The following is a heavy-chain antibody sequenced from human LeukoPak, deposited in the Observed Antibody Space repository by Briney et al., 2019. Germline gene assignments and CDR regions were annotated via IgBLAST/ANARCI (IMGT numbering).Heavy chain of an antibody. J-gene: IGHJ4*02. V-gene: IGHV3-23*01. CDR2: ITGSTGTT. D-gene: IGHD3-9*01. CDR3: AREGSDNSGYDLDF. Sequence: GGSLRLSCAASGFTFGSYAMNWVRQAPGKGLEWVLAITGSTGTTYYADSVKGRFTVSRDNSKNTLYLQVNSLRAEDTAVYYCAREGSDNSGYDLDFWGQGTLVTVSS. CDR1: GFTFGSYA.